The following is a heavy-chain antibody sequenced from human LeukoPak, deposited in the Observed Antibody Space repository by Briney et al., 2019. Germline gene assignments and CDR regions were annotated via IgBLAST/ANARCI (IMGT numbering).Heavy chain of an antibody. V-gene: IGHV4-39*07. CDR3: ARDSGYDYYFDY. J-gene: IGHJ4*02. CDR2: IYYSGST. Sequence: SETLSLTCTVSGGSISSSSYYWGWIRQPPGKGLEWIGSIYYSGSTYYNPSLKSRVTMSVDTSKNQFSLKLSSVTAADTAVYYCARDSGYDYYFDYWGQGTLVTVSS. D-gene: IGHD5-12*01. CDR1: GGSISSSSYY.